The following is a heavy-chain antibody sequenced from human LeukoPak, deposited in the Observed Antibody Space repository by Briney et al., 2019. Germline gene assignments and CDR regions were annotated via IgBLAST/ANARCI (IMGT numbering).Heavy chain of an antibody. J-gene: IGHJ4*02. D-gene: IGHD3-3*01. CDR2: MDPNTDNT. Sequence: GASVKVSCKASGYTFTKYDIHWVRQATGQGLEWMAWMDPNTDNTAYAQEFQGRVTITRNTSISTAYMELSSLRSEDTAVYYCARGWDDFWSGYPKDYWGQGTLVTVSS. V-gene: IGHV1-8*03. CDR3: ARGWDDFWSGYPKDY. CDR1: GYTFTKYD.